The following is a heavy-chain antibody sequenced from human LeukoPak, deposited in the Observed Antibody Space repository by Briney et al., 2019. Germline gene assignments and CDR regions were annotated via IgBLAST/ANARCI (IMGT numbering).Heavy chain of an antibody. Sequence: RAGGSLRLSCAASGFTFSSHGMSWVRQATGKGLEWVSGIVGGAGGTYYADSVKGRFTISRDNSKNTLYLQMNSLRAEDTAVYYCAHGSMYQLDYWGQGTLVTVSS. CDR2: IVGGAGGT. J-gene: IGHJ4*02. V-gene: IGHV3-23*01. CDR1: GFTFSSHG. CDR3: AHGSMYQLDY. D-gene: IGHD2-2*01.